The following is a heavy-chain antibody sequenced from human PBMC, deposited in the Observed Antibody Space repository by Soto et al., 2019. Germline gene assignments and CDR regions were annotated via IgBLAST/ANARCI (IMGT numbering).Heavy chain of an antibody. CDR2: IYSGGST. V-gene: IGHV3-53*04. Sequence: GGSLRLSCAASGFTVSSNYMSWVRQAPGKGLEWVSVIYSGGSTYYADSVKGRFTISRHNSKNTLYLQMNSLRAEDTAVYYCARASAPGSHDAFDIWGQGTMVTVSS. J-gene: IGHJ3*02. CDR1: GFTVSSNY. D-gene: IGHD6-6*01. CDR3: ARASAPGSHDAFDI.